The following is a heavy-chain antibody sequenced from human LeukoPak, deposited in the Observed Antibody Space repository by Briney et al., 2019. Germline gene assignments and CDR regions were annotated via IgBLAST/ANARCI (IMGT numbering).Heavy chain of an antibody. Sequence: PGWSLRLSCAASGLTFSSYAMSWVRQAPGKGLEWVSAISGSGGSTYYADSVKGRFTTSRDNSKNTLYLQMNNLRAEDTAVYYCANWARSDCDILTGSDYWGQGTLVTVSS. J-gene: IGHJ4*02. CDR2: ISGSGGST. D-gene: IGHD3-9*01. V-gene: IGHV3-23*01. CDR1: GLTFSSYA. CDR3: ANWARSDCDILTGSDY.